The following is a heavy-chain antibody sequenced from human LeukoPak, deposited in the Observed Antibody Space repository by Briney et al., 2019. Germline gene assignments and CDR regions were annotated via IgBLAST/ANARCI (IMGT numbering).Heavy chain of an antibody. J-gene: IGHJ6*03. V-gene: IGHV1-8*03. CDR2: MNPNSGNT. Sequence: ASVKVSCKASGYTFTSYDINWVRQATGQGLEWMGWMNPNSGNTGYAQKFQGRVTITRNTSISTAYMELSSLRSEDTAVYYCARHYQPIGDYYYYMDVWGKGTTVTVSS. D-gene: IGHD2-2*01. CDR1: GYTFTSYD. CDR3: ARHYQPIGDYYYYMDV.